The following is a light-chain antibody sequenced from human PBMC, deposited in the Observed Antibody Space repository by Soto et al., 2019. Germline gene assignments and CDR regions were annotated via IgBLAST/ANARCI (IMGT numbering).Light chain of an antibody. J-gene: IGLJ2*01. CDR1: RSDIGAYNY. CDR3: SSFTTSNTVL. CDR2: EVN. Sequence: QSALTQPASVSGSPGQSITISCTGTRSDIGAYNYVSWYQYHPGKAPKLIIYEVNNRPSGLSNRFSGSKSGNTASLTISGLQAEDEADYFCSSFTTSNTVLFGGGTKLTVL. V-gene: IGLV2-14*01.